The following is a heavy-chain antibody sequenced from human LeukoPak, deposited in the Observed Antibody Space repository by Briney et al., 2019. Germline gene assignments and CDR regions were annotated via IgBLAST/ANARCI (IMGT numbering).Heavy chain of an antibody. D-gene: IGHD6-19*01. Sequence: ASVKVSCKASGYTFTSYGISWVRQAPGKGLEWMGGFDPEDGETIYAQKFQGRVTMTEDTSTDTAYMELSSLRSEDTAVYYCATFEQWLGMDYWGQGTLVTVSS. CDR2: FDPEDGET. J-gene: IGHJ4*02. CDR1: GYTFTSYG. V-gene: IGHV1-24*01. CDR3: ATFEQWLGMDY.